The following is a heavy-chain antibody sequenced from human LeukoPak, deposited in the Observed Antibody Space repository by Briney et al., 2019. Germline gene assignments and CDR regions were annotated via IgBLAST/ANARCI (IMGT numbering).Heavy chain of an antibody. CDR1: GFTFSSYS. CDR3: AKDQGVYYYYMDV. CDR2: ISSSSSTI. J-gene: IGHJ6*03. V-gene: IGHV3-48*04. D-gene: IGHD3-16*01. Sequence: GGSLRLSCAASGFTFSSYSMNWVRQAPGKGLEWVSYISSSSSTIYYADSVKGRFTISRDNAKNTLYLQMNSLRAEDTAVYYCAKDQGVYYYYMDVWGKGTTVTVSS.